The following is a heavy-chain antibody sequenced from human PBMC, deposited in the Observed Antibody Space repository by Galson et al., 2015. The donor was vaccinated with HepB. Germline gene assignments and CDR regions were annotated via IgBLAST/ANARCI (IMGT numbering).Heavy chain of an antibody. J-gene: IGHJ4*02. CDR2: IYPGDLDT. D-gene: IGHD6-13*01. V-gene: IGHV5-51*01. CDR1: GYKFTTYW. Sequence: QSGAEVKKPGESLKISCQGLGYKFTTYWIAWVRQMPGQGLEWMGIIYPGDLDTRYSPSFEGQVTISADKSTNTAYLQWSSLKASDTAMYYCARLLAGPYYFHIWGREPWFPSPQ. CDR3: ARLLAGPYYFHI.